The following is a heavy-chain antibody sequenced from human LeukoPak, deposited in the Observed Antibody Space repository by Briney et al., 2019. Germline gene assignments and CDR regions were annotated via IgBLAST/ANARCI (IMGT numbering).Heavy chain of an antibody. V-gene: IGHV1-2*06. CDR1: GYTFTGYY. J-gene: IGHJ2*01. D-gene: IGHD3-9*01. CDR3: ARDDWGDYWYFDL. Sequence: ASVKVSCKASGYTFTGYYTHWVRQAPGQGLEWMGRINPNSGGTNYAQKFQGRVTMTRDTSISTAYMELSRLRSDDTAVYYCARDDWGDYWYFDLWGRGTLVTVSS. CDR2: INPNSGGT.